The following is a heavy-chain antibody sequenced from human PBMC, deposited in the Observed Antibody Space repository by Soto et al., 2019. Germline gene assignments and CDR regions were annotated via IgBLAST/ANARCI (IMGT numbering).Heavy chain of an antibody. D-gene: IGHD2-2*01. V-gene: IGHV4-34*01. CDR3: ARGHIVVAHGPQPFRRAFDP. CDR1: GGSFSGYY. J-gene: IGHJ5*02. CDR2: INHSGST. Sequence: QVQLQQWGAGLLKPSETLSLTCAVYGGSFSGYYWSWIRQPPGKGLEWIGEINHSGSTNYNPSLKSRVTISVDTSKNQFSLKLSSVTAADTAVYYCARGHIVVAHGPQPFRRAFDPWGQGTLVTVSS.